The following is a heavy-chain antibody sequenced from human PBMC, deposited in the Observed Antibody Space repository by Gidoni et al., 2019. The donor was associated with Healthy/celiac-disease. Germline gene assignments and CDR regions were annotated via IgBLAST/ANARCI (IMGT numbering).Heavy chain of an antibody. J-gene: IGHJ4*02. V-gene: IGHV4-39*01. CDR2: IYYSGNT. D-gene: IGHD2-15*01. Sequence: QLQLQESGPRLVKPSETLSLTCPVSGGSIRSSSYYWGWIRQPPGKGLEWLGGIYYSGNTYYNPSLKSRVTISVDTSQNQFSLKLSSVTAADTAVYYCARRVGYCSGGKCYSSLGYFDSWGQGTLVTVSS. CDR1: GGSIRSSSYY. CDR3: ARRVGYCSGGKCYSSLGYFDS.